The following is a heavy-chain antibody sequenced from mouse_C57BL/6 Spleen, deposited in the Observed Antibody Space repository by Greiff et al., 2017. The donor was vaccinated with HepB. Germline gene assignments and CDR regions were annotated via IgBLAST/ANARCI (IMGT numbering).Heavy chain of an antibody. D-gene: IGHD1-1*01. CDR3: ARDRDYYGSRGFDV. J-gene: IGHJ1*03. V-gene: IGHV7-1*01. CDR2: SRNKANDYTT. CDR1: GFTFSDFY. Sequence: EVNVVESGGGLVQSGRSLRLSCATSGFTFSDFYMEWVRQAPGKGLEWIAASRNKANDYTTEYSASVKGRFIVSRDTSQSILYLQMNALRAEDTAIYYCARDRDYYGSRGFDVWGTGTTVTVAS.